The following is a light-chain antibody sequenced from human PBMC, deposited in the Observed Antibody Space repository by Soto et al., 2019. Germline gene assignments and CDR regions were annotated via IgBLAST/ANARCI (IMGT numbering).Light chain of an antibody. CDR1: QSVSSN. Sequence: EIVIPTSPDTLSLSPEENATLSFGAIQSVSSNLAWYQQKPGQAPRLLIYGASNRAAGIPDRFSGSGSGTDFTLTISSLEPEDFAVYYCQQRSNWPPEITFGQGTRLEIK. CDR3: QQRSNWPPEIT. V-gene: IGKV3-11*01. J-gene: IGKJ5*01. CDR2: GAS.